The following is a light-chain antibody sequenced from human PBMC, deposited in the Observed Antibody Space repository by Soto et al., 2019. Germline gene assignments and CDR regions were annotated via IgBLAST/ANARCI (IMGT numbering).Light chain of an antibody. CDR3: QQRSNWPRT. CDR1: QSVSSY. V-gene: IGKV3-11*01. Sequence: IVLTQSPATLSLSPGERATLSCRASQSVSSYLAWYQQKPGQAPRLLIYDASNRATGIPARFSGSGSGTDFTLTISSLEPEDFALYYCQQRSNWPRTFAQGTKVEIK. J-gene: IGKJ1*01. CDR2: DAS.